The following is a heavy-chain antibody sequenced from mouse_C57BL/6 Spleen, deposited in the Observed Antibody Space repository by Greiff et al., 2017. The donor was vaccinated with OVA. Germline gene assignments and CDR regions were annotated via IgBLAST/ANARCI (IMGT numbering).Heavy chain of an antibody. D-gene: IGHD2-5*01. CDR3: ARSPYYSNYVLGYFDV. CDR1: GFSLSTSGMG. Sequence: QVTLKVSGPGILQSSQTLSLTCSFSGFSLSTSGMGVSWIRQPSGKGLEWLAHIYWDDDKRYHPSLKRRLTISKDTSRNQVFLKITNVDTSDTATYYWARSPYYSNYVLGYFDVWGTGTTVTVSS. J-gene: IGHJ1*03. V-gene: IGHV8-12*01. CDR2: IYWDDDK.